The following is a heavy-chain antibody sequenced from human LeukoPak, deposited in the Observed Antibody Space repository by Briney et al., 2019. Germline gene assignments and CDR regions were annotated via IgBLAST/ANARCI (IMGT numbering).Heavy chain of an antibody. D-gene: IGHD6-13*01. CDR3: ARAVRRIAAAGKKNWFDP. V-gene: IGHV1-2*02. J-gene: IGHJ5*02. Sequence: ASVKVSCKASGYTFTGYYMHWVRQAPGQGLEWMGWINPNSGGTNYAQKFQGRVTMTRDTSISTAYMELSRLRSDDTAVYHCARAVRRIAAAGKKNWFDPWGQGTLVTVSS. CDR2: INPNSGGT. CDR1: GYTFTGYY.